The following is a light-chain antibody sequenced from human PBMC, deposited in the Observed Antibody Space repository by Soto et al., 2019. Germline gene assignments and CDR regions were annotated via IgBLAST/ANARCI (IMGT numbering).Light chain of an antibody. CDR3: CSYAGSSTFYVV. Sequence: QSALTQPASVSGSPGQSITISCTGTSSDVGSYNLVSWYQQHPGKAPKLMIYEGSKRPQGVSNRFSGSKSGNTASLTISGLQADDEADYYCCSYAGSSTFYVVFGGGTKVTVL. J-gene: IGLJ2*01. CDR2: EGS. CDR1: SSDVGSYNL. V-gene: IGLV2-23*01.